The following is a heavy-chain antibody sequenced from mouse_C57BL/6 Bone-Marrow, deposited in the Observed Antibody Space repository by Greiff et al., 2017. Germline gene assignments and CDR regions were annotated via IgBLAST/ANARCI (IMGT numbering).Heavy chain of an antibody. J-gene: IGHJ4*01. V-gene: IGHV1-15*01. D-gene: IGHD2-5*01. CDR3: TRGSSTIVTHYYAMDY. CDR1: GYTFTDNE. CDR2: IDPETGGT. Sequence: QVQLQQSGAELVRPGASVTLSCKASGYTFTDNEMHWVKQTPVHGLEWIGAIDPETGGTASNQKFKGKAILTADKSSSTAYMELRSLTSEDSAVYYCTRGSSTIVTHYYAMDYWGQGTSVTVSS.